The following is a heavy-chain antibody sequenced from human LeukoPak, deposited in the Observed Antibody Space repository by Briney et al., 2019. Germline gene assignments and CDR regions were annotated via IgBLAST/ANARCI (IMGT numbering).Heavy chain of an antibody. J-gene: IGHJ6*02. CDR2: ISTYTGKT. Sequence: GASVKVSCKASGYTFTNYGISWVRQAPGQGLEWMGWISTYTGKTNCTQKVQDRATMTRDTSTSTAYMELRSLRSDDTAVYYCARFHYYGSGNDWYFYGMDVWGQGTTVTVSS. CDR3: ARFHYYGSGNDWYFYGMDV. CDR1: GYTFTNYG. V-gene: IGHV1-18*01. D-gene: IGHD3-10*01.